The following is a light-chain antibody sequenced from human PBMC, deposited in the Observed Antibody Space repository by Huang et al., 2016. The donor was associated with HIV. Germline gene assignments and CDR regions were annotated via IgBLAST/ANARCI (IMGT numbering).Light chain of an antibody. J-gene: IGKJ2*01. CDR2: DAS. CDR1: QSVNTY. V-gene: IGKV3-11*01. Sequence: EIVLTQSPATLSLSPGERATLSCRASQSVNTYLAWYQQKPGQSPRLLIYDASNRATGIPARVSGSGSGTDFTLTITSLEPEDFAVYYCQQRSSWPPYTFGQGTKLEIK. CDR3: QQRSSWPPYT.